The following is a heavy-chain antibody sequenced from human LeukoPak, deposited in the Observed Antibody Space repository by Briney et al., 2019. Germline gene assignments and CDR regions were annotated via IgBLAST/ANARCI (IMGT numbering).Heavy chain of an antibody. V-gene: IGHV4-34*01. CDR3: ASITGTTEAFDI. D-gene: IGHD1-20*01. CDR1: GGSFSGYY. J-gene: IGHJ3*02. Sequence: SETLSLTCAVYGGSFSGYYWSWIRQPPGKGLEWIGEINHSGSTNYNPSLKSRVTISVDTSKNQFSLKLSSVTAADTAVYYCASITGTTEAFDIWGQGTMVTVSS. CDR2: INHSGST.